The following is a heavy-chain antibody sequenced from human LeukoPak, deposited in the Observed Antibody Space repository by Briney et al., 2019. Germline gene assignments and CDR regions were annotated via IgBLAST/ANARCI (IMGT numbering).Heavy chain of an antibody. D-gene: IGHD3-10*01. CDR3: ARRIYGSGSYFMDV. Sequence: SSETLSLTCTVSGGSISSYYWSWIRQPAGKGLEWIGRIYTSGSTNYNPSLKSRVTISVDTSKNQLSLKLSSVTAADTAVYYCARRIYGSGSYFMDVWGKGTTVTISS. V-gene: IGHV4-4*07. J-gene: IGHJ6*03. CDR1: GGSISSYY. CDR2: IYTSGST.